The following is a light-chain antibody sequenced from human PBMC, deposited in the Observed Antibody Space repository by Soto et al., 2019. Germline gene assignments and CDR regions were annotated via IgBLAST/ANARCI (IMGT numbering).Light chain of an antibody. J-gene: IGKJ1*01. CDR3: QQFNSYPWT. CDR1: QTISSW. V-gene: IGKV1-5*01. CDR2: DAS. Sequence: DIQMTQSPSTLSGSVGDRVTITCRASQTISSWLAWYQQKPGKAPKLLIYDASNLETGVPSRFSGSGSGTEFTLTISSLQPDDFATYYCQQFNSYPWTFGQGTKVDNK.